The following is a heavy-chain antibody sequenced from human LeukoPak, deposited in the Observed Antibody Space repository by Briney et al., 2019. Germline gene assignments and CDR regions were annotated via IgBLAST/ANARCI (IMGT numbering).Heavy chain of an antibody. V-gene: IGHV3-7*01. Sequence: GGSLRLSCAASGFTFSSYSMNWVRQAPGKGLEWVANIKQDGSEKYYVASVKGRFTISRDNAKNSLYLQMNSLRAEDTALYYCARLMMTFGGVIPDAFDMWGQGTMVTVSS. J-gene: IGHJ3*02. CDR1: GFTFSSYS. CDR3: ARLMMTFGGVIPDAFDM. CDR2: IKQDGSEK. D-gene: IGHD3-16*02.